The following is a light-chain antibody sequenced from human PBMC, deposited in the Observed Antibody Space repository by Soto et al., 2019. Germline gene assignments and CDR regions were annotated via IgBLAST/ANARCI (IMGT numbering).Light chain of an antibody. CDR1: QTISTY. V-gene: IGKV1-39*01. CDR2: AAS. CDR3: QQSRCILYP. Sequence: DIQMTQSTSSLSASVGDRVAITCRAGQTISTYLHGYQQKSGKAPKLLIYAASSLQSGVPSRFSGSGSGTDFTLTISSLQPEDFATYYGQQSRCILYPFGQG. J-gene: IGKJ2*01.